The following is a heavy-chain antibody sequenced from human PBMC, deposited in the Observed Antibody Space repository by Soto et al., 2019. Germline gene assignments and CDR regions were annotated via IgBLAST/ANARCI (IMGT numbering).Heavy chain of an antibody. CDR1: GFTFSSYW. CDR3: ARGPSLVLMVYAPPFDY. V-gene: IGHV3-7*01. D-gene: IGHD2-8*01. CDR2: IKQDGSEK. Sequence: GGSLRLSCAASGFTFSSYWMSWVRQAPGKGLEWVANIKQDGSEKYYVDSVKGRFTISRDNAKNSLYLQMNSLRAEDTAVYYCARGPSLVLMVYAPPFDYWGQGTLVTVSS. J-gene: IGHJ4*02.